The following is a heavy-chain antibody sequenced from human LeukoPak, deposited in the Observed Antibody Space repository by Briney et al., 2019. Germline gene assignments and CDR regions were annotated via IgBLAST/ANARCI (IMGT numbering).Heavy chain of an antibody. Sequence: GSLGLSCAASGFTFSSYAMHWVRQAPGKGPEWVTVISHDGTTKYYADSVKGRFTISRDNSKNTLYLQMSSLRVEDTAMYYCARDPIMGAPDYLDHWGQGTLVTVSS. V-gene: IGHV3-30-3*01. J-gene: IGHJ4*02. CDR1: GFTFSSYA. CDR3: ARDPIMGAPDYLDH. D-gene: IGHD1-14*01. CDR2: ISHDGTTK.